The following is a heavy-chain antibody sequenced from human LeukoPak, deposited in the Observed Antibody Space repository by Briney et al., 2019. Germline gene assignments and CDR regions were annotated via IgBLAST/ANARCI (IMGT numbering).Heavy chain of an antibody. CDR3: ATATIFGVVLYY. Sequence: GGSLRLSCAASGFTFSNYAIHWVRQAPGKGLEWVAFISHDGSNKYYADSVKGRFTISRDNSKNTLYLQMNSLRTEDTAVYYCATATIFGVVLYYWGQGTLVTVSS. CDR2: ISHDGSNK. D-gene: IGHD3-3*01. CDR1: GFTFSNYA. V-gene: IGHV3-30*04. J-gene: IGHJ4*02.